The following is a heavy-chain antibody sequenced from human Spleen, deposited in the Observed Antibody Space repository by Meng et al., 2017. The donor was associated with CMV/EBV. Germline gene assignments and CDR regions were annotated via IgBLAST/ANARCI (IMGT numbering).Heavy chain of an antibody. J-gene: IGHJ4*02. Sequence: GSLRLSCVASGFTFSNYWMSWVRQPPGKGLEWIGYIYYSGSTNYNPSLKSRVTISVDTSKNQFSLKLSSVTAADTAVYYCARGPGRSDYWGQGTLVTVSS. CDR2: IYYSGST. V-gene: IGHV4-59*12. CDR1: GFTFSNYW. CDR3: ARGPGRSDY. D-gene: IGHD7-27*01.